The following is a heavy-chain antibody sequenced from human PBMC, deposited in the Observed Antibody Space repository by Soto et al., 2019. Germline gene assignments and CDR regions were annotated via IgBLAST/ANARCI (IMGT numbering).Heavy chain of an antibody. J-gene: IGHJ5*02. D-gene: IGHD2-15*01. CDR3: ARDGATVGTPRNWFDP. CDR2: IVTGNGDT. CDR1: GYTFTTYA. V-gene: IGHV1-3*05. Sequence: QVQLVQSGAEEKTPGASVKISCKTSGYTFTTYAVHWVRQAPGQRLEWMGWIVTGNGDTRYSEKFQGRVFITRDTSATTAYMEMTSLTSEDTAVYYCARDGATVGTPRNWFDPWGQGTLVTVSS.